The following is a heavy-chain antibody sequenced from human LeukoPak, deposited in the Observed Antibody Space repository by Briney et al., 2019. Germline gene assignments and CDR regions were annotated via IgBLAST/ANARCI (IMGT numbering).Heavy chain of an antibody. Sequence: PGGSLRLSCAASGFTFSSYGMHWVRQAPGKGLEWVAVIWYDGSNKYYADSVKGRFTISRDNSKNTLYVQMNSLRAEDTAVYYCARDYSYGHDGGMDVWGQGTTVTVSS. J-gene: IGHJ6*02. V-gene: IGHV3-33*01. CDR3: ARDYSYGHDGGMDV. CDR1: GFTFSSYG. CDR2: IWYDGSNK. D-gene: IGHD5-18*01.